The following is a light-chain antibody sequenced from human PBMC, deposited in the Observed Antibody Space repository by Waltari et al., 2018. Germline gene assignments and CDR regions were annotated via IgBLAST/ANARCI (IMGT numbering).Light chain of an antibody. V-gene: IGKV5-2*01. CDR2: EAT. J-gene: IGKJ5*01. Sequence: ETTLTQSPAFMSATPGDTVNSSCKASQDNDNDMNWYQQKPGEAAIFIIQEATTLVPGIPPRFSGSGSGTDFTLTVSSLQAEDVAVYYCHQYYIPPLTFGQGTRLEIK. CDR1: QDNDND. CDR3: HQYYIPPLT.